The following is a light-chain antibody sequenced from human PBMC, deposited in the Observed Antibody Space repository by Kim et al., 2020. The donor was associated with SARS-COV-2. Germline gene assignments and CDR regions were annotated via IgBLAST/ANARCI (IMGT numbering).Light chain of an antibody. CDR2: DAS. Sequence: SLSASVGIGVPIPRRASQGFSSALAWYQQKPGKAPKLLIYDASSLESGVPSRFSGSGSGTAFTRPTSSLQPEDFATYYCQQAWTFGQGTKVDIK. CDR1: QGFSSA. J-gene: IGKJ1*01. V-gene: IGKV1-13*02. CDR3: QQAWT.